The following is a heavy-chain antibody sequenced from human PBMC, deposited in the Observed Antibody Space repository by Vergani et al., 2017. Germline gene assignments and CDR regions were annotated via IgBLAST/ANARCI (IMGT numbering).Heavy chain of an antibody. CDR3: ARDRRQLAPVGYWFDP. V-gene: IGHV4-31*03. Sequence: QVQLQESGPGLVKPSQTLSLTCSVSGDSISSGVYYWNWIRQHPGKGLEWIGYIYSTGSTHHNPSLRRRINMSVDTSKNQFSLKLSSVTAADTAVYYCARDRRQLAPVGYWFDPWGQGTLVTVSS. CDR2: IYSTGST. J-gene: IGHJ5*02. D-gene: IGHD6-6*01. CDR1: GDSISSGVYY.